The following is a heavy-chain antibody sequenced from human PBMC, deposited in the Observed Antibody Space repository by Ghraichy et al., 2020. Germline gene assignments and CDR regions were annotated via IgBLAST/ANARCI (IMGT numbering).Heavy chain of an antibody. CDR3: ASYSGYKDAFDV. Sequence: GGSLRLSCAASGFTFSSFWMHWVRQAPGKGLVWVARINSDGYSISYADSVKGRFSISRDNAKKTLYLQMNSLRAEDTAVYYCASYSGYKDAFDVWGQGTMVTVSS. CDR1: GFTFSSFW. D-gene: IGHD3-9*01. CDR2: INSDGYSI. J-gene: IGHJ3*01. V-gene: IGHV3-74*01.